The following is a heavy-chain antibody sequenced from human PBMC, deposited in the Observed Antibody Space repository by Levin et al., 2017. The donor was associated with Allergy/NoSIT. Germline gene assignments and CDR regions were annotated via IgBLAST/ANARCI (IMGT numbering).Heavy chain of an antibody. V-gene: IGHV3-30*18. J-gene: IGHJ4*02. D-gene: IGHD3-10*01. CDR2: ISYDGSNK. Sequence: LSLTCAASGFTFSSYGMHWVRQAPGKGLEWVAVISYDGSNKYYADSVKGRFTISRDNSKNTLYLQMNSLRAEDTAVYYCAKISLHYYGSGNFDYWGQGTLVTVSS. CDR3: AKISLHYYGSGNFDY. CDR1: GFTFSSYG.